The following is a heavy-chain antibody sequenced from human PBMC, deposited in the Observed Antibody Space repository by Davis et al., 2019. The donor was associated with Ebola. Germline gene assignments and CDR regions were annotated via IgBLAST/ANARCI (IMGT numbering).Heavy chain of an antibody. CDR2: INPNGGNT. Sequence: AASVKVSCKASGYTFTSYYIQWVRQAPGQGLEWMGIINPNGGNTSYAQKFQGRVTMTRETSASTVYMELSSLRSEDTAVYYCARVCSGGTCYYYSGFDVWGQGTTVTVSS. D-gene: IGHD2-15*01. CDR3: ARVCSGGTCYYYSGFDV. CDR1: GYTFTSYY. J-gene: IGHJ6*02. V-gene: IGHV1-46*01.